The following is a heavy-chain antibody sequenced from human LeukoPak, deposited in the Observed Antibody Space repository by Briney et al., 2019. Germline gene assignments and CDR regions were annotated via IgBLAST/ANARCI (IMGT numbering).Heavy chain of an antibody. CDR3: ASTSDYSSSWKPLPVDFDI. Sequence: SETLSLTCTVSGGSISSYYWSWIRQTPGKGLEWIGYIYYSGSTNYNPSLKSRVTISVDTSKDQFSLKLSSVTAADTAVYYCASTSDYSSSWKPLPVDFDIWGQGTMVTVSS. J-gene: IGHJ3*02. D-gene: IGHD6-13*01. CDR1: GGSISSYY. V-gene: IGHV4-59*08. CDR2: IYYSGST.